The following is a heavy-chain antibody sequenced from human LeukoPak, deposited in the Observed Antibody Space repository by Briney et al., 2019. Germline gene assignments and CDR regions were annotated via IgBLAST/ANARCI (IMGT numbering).Heavy chain of an antibody. CDR2: IIPIFGTA. CDR1: GGTFSSYA. J-gene: IGHJ3*02. CDR3: ARYCSGGSCYDAFDI. V-gene: IGHV1-69*05. Sequence: SVKVSCKASGGTFSSYAISWVRQARGQGLEWMGRIIPIFGTANYAQKFQGRVTITTDESTSTAYMELNSLRSEDTAVYYCARYCSGGSCYDAFDIWGQGTMVTVSS. D-gene: IGHD2-15*01.